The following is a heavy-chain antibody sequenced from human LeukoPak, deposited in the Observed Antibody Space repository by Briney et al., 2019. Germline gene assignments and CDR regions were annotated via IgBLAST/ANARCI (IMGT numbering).Heavy chain of an antibody. CDR1: GYTFTSYG. CDR2: ISAYNGNT. CDR3: ARVPGLYYYDSSGYSTIDI. J-gene: IGHJ3*02. Sequence: SSVTVSCKASGYTFTSYGISWVGQAPGQGLAWMGWISAYNGNTNYAQKLQGRVTMTTDTSTSTAYMELSSLRSEDTAVYYCARVPGLYYYDSSGYSTIDIWGQGTMVTVSS. V-gene: IGHV1-18*01. D-gene: IGHD3-22*01.